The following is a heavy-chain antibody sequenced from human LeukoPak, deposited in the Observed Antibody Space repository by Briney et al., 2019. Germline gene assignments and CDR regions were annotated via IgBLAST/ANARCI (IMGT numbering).Heavy chain of an antibody. J-gene: IGHJ3*02. CDR2: IVGGSGNT. CDR1: GYTFTSSV. V-gene: IGHV1-58*01. D-gene: IGHD5-18*01. CDR3: AAVLGGYSYGYFAFDI. Sequence: GTSVKVSRTASGYTFTSSVVQRVRQTRGQRLGWIRMIVGGSGNTNYAQKLQERVTITRDMSKSKAYMELGSLRSEDTAVYYCAAVLGGYSYGYFAFDIWGQGTMVTVSS.